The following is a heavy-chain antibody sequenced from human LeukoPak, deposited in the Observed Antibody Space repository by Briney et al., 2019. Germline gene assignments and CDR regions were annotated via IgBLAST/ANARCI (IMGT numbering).Heavy chain of an antibody. Sequence: ASVKVSCKASGYTFTNYYMHWVRQAPGQGLEWMGIINPSGGSSSYAQKFQGRVSMTRDTSTNTFYMELSSLRSEDTAVYYCARASYTTTWHHLGFWGQGTLVTVSS. CDR3: ARASYTTTWHHLGF. CDR2: INPSGGSS. J-gene: IGHJ4*02. D-gene: IGHD3-16*01. CDR1: GYTFTNYY. V-gene: IGHV1-46*01.